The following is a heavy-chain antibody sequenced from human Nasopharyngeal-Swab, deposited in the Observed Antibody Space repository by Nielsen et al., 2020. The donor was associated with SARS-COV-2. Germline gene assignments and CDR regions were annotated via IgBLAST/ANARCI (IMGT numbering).Heavy chain of an antibody. CDR2: IYYGGST. V-gene: IGHV4-39*07. CDR1: GGSISTSSYY. D-gene: IGHD6-19*01. Sequence: SDTLSLTCTVSGGSISTSSYYWGWIRQPPGKGLEWIWTIYYGGSTYYNPSLKSRITISIDTSKNQFSLKLSSVTAADTAVYYCARDGYRSGWYPNWFDPWGQGTLVTVSS. J-gene: IGHJ5*02. CDR3: ARDGYRSGWYPNWFDP.